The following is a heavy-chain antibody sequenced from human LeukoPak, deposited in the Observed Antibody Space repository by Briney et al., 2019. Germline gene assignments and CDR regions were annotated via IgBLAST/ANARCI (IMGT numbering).Heavy chain of an antibody. J-gene: IGHJ4*02. CDR2: TYYRSKWYN. D-gene: IGHD2-2*02. Sequence: SQTLSLTCAISGDSVSSNSAAWNWLRQSPSRGLEWLGRTYYRSKWYNDYAVSVKSRITNNPDTSKNQFSLQLTSVTPEDTAVYYCARCDSAAAIIWGQGTLVTVSS. CDR3: ARCDSAAAII. CDR1: GDSVSSNSAA. V-gene: IGHV6-1*01.